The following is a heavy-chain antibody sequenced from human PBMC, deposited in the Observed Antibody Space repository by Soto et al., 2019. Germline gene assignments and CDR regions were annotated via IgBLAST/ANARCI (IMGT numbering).Heavy chain of an antibody. CDR3: ATAPYCSTASCYTYYYDMDV. CDR2: ISGSRGTT. CDR1: GFTFSDYA. Sequence: EVQLLESGGGLIQPEGSLRLSCVASGFTFSDYAMSWVRQAPGKGLEWISAISGSRGTTYYADSVKGRFTISRDNSKSTIYLPMNSLSADDTAVYYCATAPYCSTASCYTYYYDMDVWGQGTTVTVSS. J-gene: IGHJ6*02. D-gene: IGHD2-2*01. V-gene: IGHV3-23*01.